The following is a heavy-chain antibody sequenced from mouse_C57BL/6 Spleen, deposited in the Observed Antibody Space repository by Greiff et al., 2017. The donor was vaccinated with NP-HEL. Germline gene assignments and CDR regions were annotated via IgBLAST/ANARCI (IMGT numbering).Heavy chain of an antibody. V-gene: IGHV5-17*01. Sequence: EVMLVESGGGLVKPGGSLKLSCAASGFTFSDYGMHWVRQAPEKGLEWVAYISSGSSTIYYADTVKGRFTISRDNAKNTLFLQMTSLRSEDTAMYYCARPPLLLRGAMDYWGQGTSVTVSS. J-gene: IGHJ4*01. CDR2: ISSGSSTI. CDR3: ARPPLLLRGAMDY. D-gene: IGHD1-1*01. CDR1: GFTFSDYG.